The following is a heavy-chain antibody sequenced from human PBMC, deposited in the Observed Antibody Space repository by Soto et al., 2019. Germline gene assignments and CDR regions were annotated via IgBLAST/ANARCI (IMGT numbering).Heavy chain of an antibody. V-gene: IGHV3-49*03. D-gene: IGHD3-3*01. CDR2: IRSKAYGGTT. Sequence: PGGSLRLSCTASGFTFGDYAMSWFRQAPGKGLEWVGFIRSKAYGGTTEYAASVKGRFTISRDDSKSIAYLQMNSLKTEDTAVYYCGYDFWSGYFSVYYYYGMDVWGQGTTVTVSS. CDR3: GYDFWSGYFSVYYYYGMDV. J-gene: IGHJ6*02. CDR1: GFTFGDYA.